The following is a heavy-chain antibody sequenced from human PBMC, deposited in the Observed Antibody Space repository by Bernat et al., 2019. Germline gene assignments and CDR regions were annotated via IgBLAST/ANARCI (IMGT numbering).Heavy chain of an antibody. Sequence: QVQLVESGGGVVQPGGSLRLSCAASGFTFSSYGMHWVRQAPGKGLEWVAFIRYDGSNKYYADSVKGRFTISRDNSKNTLYLQMNSLRAEDTAVYYCAKRQAGAGTYYFDYWGQGTLVTVSS. D-gene: IGHD6-19*01. CDR2: IRYDGSNK. J-gene: IGHJ4*02. CDR3: AKRQAGAGTYYFDY. CDR1: GFTFSSYG. V-gene: IGHV3-30*02.